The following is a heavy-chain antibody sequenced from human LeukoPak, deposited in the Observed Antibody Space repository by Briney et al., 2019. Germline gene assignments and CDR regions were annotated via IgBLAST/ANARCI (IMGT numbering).Heavy chain of an antibody. CDR1: AYTFTGYY. CDR2: INPNSGRT. V-gene: IGHV1-2*02. CDR3: ARDLGRYYDILTGYYNKPQGLDY. J-gene: IGHJ4*02. D-gene: IGHD3-9*01. Sequence: ASVKVSCKASAYTFTGYYMHWVRQPPGQGLEWMGWINPNSGRTNYAQKFQGRVTMTRDTSISTAYMELSRLRSDDTAVYYCARDLGRYYDILTGYYNKPQGLDYWGQGTLVTVSS.